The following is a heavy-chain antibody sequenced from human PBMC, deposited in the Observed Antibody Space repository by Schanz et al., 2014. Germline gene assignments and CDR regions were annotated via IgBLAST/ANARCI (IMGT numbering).Heavy chain of an antibody. D-gene: IGHD6-13*01. V-gene: IGHV3-23*01. J-gene: IGHJ5*02. CDR3: ARDLIAAAESWFDP. CDR2: LSEGGGGT. CDR1: GFTLSNYA. Sequence: EMQLLESGGGLAQPGGSLRLSCAASGFTLSNYAMSWVRQAPGKGLEWVSALSEGGGGTHYADSVRGRFTISSDSSKNTLYLQMSSLRADDTAVYYCARDLIAAAESWFDPWGQGTPITVSS.